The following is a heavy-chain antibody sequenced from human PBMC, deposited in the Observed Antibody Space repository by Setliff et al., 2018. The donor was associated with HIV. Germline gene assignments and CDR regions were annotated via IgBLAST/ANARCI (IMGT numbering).Heavy chain of an antibody. CDR1: GYTFTSYG. V-gene: IGHV1-18*01. Sequence: VASVKVSCKASGYTFTSYGISWVRQAPGQGLEWMGWISAYNGNTNYAHSVEGRFTISRDNSKNTLFLQINSLRPEDTAVYYCAKDKIPSYASAWYGNYYFDYWGQGTLVTVSS. CDR3: AKDKIPSYASAWYGNYYFDY. D-gene: IGHD6-19*01. CDR2: ISAYNGNT. J-gene: IGHJ4*02.